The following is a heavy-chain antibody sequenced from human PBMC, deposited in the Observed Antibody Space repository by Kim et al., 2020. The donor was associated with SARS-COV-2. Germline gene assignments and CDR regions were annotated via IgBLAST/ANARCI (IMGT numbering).Heavy chain of an antibody. Sequence: GGSLRLSCAASGFTFSSYAMNWVRQAPGKGLEWVSAINGSGGSTYYADSVKGRFTISRHNSKNTLYLQMNSLRADDTAVYYCAKGGTIHDYGDHFDHWGQGTLVTVSS. J-gene: IGHJ5*02. V-gene: IGHV3-23*01. CDR1: GFTFSSYA. CDR2: INGSGGST. CDR3: AKGGTIHDYGDHFDH. D-gene: IGHD4-17*01.